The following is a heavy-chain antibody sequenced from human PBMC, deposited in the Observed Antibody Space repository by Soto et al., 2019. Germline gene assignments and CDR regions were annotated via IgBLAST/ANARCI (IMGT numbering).Heavy chain of an antibody. CDR2: ISGSGGST. V-gene: IGHV3-23*01. CDR3: AKDLGNYDFWSGDDY. CDR1: GFTFSSYA. J-gene: IGHJ4*02. Sequence: EVQLLESGGALVQPGGSLRLSCAASGFTFSSYAMSWVRHAPGKGLEWVSAISGSGGSTYYADSVKGRFTISRDNSKNTLYMQMNSLRDEDTAVYYCAKDLGNYDFWSGDDYWGQGTLVTVSS. D-gene: IGHD3-3*01.